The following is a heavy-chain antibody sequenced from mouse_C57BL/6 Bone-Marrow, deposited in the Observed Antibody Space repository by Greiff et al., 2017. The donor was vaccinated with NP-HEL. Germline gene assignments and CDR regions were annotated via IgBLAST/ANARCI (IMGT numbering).Heavy chain of an antibody. J-gene: IGHJ2*01. V-gene: IGHV14-4*01. CDR3: TNGSLFDY. D-gene: IGHD1-1*01. Sequence: EVKLMESGAELVRPGASVKLSCTASGFNIKDDYMHWVKQRPEQGLEWIGWIDPENGDTEYASKFQGKATITADTSSNTAYLQLSSLTSEDTAVYYCTNGSLFDYWGQGTTLTVSS. CDR1: GFNIKDDY. CDR2: IDPENGDT.